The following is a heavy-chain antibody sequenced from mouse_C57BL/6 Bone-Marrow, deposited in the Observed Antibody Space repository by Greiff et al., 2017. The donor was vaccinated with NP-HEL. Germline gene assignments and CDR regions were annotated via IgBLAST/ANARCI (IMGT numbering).Heavy chain of an antibody. CDR1: GFSLTSYG. CDR3: AKQLRLRAMDY. CDR2: IWGDGST. Sequence: VQRVESGPGLVAPSQSLSITCTVSGFSLTSYGVSWVRQPPGKGLEWLGVIWGDGSTNYHSALLSRLSISKDNSKSQDFIKLNSLQTDDTATYYCAKQLRLRAMDYWGQGTSVTVSS. D-gene: IGHD3-2*02. J-gene: IGHJ4*01. V-gene: IGHV2-3*01.